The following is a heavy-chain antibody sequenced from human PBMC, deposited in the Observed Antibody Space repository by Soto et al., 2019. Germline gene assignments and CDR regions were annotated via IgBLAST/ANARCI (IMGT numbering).Heavy chain of an antibody. CDR3: AKGYFDSGHGYDL. CDR2: IFTRDSET. CDR1: GHLFNNHW. V-gene: IGHV5-51*01. Sequence: GESLKISCKGPGHLFNNHWIGWVRQTPGKGLEWMGLIFTRDSETKTSPSFQGHVSFSVDNSINTVYLQWTSLKTTDTGIYFCAKGYFDSGHGYDLWGQGTLVTVSS. J-gene: IGHJ5*02. D-gene: IGHD3-10*01.